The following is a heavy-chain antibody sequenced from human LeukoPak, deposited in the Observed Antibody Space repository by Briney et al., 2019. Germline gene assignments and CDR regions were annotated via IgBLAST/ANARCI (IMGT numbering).Heavy chain of an antibody. V-gene: IGHV1-69*05. CDR3: ARSGYSYGSSQIENWFDP. J-gene: IGHJ5*02. D-gene: IGHD5-18*01. Sequence: GASVKVSCKASGGTFSSYAISWVRQAPGQGLEWMGGIIPIFGTANYAQKFQGRVTITTDESTSTAYMELSSLRSEDTAVYYCARSGYSYGSSQIENWFDPWGQGTLVTVSS. CDR1: GGTFSSYA. CDR2: IIPIFGTA.